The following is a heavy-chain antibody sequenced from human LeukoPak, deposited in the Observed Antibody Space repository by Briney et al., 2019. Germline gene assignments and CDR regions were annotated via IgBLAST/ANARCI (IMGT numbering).Heavy chain of an antibody. CDR3: AANSADYNTLGSSYKV. Sequence: SETLSLTCTVSGYSISSGYYWGWIRQPPGKGLEWIGSIYHSGSTYYNPSLKSRVTISVDTSKNQFSLRLRSVTAADTAVFYCAANSADYNTLGSSYKVWGQGTLVTVSS. CDR1: GYSISSGYY. J-gene: IGHJ4*02. V-gene: IGHV4-38-2*02. D-gene: IGHD3-10*01. CDR2: IYHSGST.